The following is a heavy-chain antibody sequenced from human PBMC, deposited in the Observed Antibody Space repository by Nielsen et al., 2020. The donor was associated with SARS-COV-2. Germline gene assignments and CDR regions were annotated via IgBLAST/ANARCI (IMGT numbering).Heavy chain of an antibody. V-gene: IGHV3-53*01. Sequence: GGSLRLSCAAFGFSVSSNYMSWVRQAPGKGLEWVSVIDSGGSTYYAGSVKGRFTISRDNSKNTLYLQMNSLRAEDTAVYYCAKDGGSYSALDYWGQGTLVTVSS. CDR2: IDSGGST. CDR3: AKDGGSYSALDY. J-gene: IGHJ4*02. D-gene: IGHD1-26*01. CDR1: GFSVSSNY.